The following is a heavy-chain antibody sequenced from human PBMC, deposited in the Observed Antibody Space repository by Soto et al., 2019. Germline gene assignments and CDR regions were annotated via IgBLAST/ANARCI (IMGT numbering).Heavy chain of an antibody. CDR1: GYTFTSYA. Sequence: ASLRFSCRTSGYTFTSYAMHWVRQAHGQRLEWMGWINAGNRSTRYSQRFQGRVTITRDTAASAAYMELGGLRSEDTAVYYCGRELAPPTIVGRVFYDGDDGMDIWGQGTAGPGS. CDR3: GRELAPPTIVGRVFYDGDDGMDI. V-gene: IGHV1-3*01. D-gene: IGHD3-3*01. J-gene: IGHJ6*02. CDR2: INAGNRST.